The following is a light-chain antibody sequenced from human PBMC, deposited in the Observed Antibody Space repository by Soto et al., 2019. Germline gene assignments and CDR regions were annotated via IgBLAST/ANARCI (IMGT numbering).Light chain of an antibody. J-gene: IGKJ5*01. V-gene: IGKV1-6*01. CDR2: AAS. Sequence: AIQMTQSSSSLSSSVGDRVTITCRASQGIRNDLGWYQQKPGKAPKLLIYAASSLQSGVPSRFSGSGSGTEFTLTISSLQSEDFAVYYCQQYNNWPRTFGQGTRLEIK. CDR1: QGIRND. CDR3: QQYNNWPRT.